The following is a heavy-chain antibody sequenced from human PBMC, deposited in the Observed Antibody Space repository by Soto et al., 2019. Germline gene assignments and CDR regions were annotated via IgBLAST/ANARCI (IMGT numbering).Heavy chain of an antibody. CDR3: ARDLSLDS. J-gene: IGHJ4*02. V-gene: IGHV4-61*01. Sequence: QVQLQESGPELVKPSETLSLTCTVSGGSVSSRSYYWSWIRQPPGKGLEWIGYIYYSGSTNYNPSLKIRVTISVDTSKNQFSLKLNSVTAADTAIYYCARDLSLDSWGQGILVTVSS. CDR2: IYYSGST. D-gene: IGHD3-16*02. CDR1: GGSVSSRSYY.